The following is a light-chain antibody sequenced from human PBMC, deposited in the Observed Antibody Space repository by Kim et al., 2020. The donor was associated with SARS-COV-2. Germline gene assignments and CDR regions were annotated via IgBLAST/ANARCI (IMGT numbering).Light chain of an antibody. CDR3: QQYNNWPPGLT. CDR2: DAS. V-gene: IGKV3-15*01. Sequence: EIVMTQSPATLSVSPGERATLSCRASQSVSSNLAWYQQKPGQAPRLLIYDASTRATGIPARFSGSGSGTEFTLTISSLQSEDFAVYYYQQYNNWPPGLTFGGGTKVDIK. CDR1: QSVSSN. J-gene: IGKJ4*01.